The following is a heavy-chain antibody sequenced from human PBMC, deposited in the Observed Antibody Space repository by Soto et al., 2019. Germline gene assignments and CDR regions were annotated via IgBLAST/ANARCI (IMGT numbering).Heavy chain of an antibody. V-gene: IGHV1-3*01. D-gene: IGHD5-18*01. CDR3: ARDRKLQQLWSYHYYYGMDV. Sequence: ASVKVSCKASGYTFTSYAMHWVRQAPGQRLEWMGWINAGNGNTKYSQKFQGRVTITRDTSASTAYMELSSLRSEDTAVYYCARDRKLQQLWSYHYYYGMDVWGQGTTVTVSS. CDR1: GYTFTSYA. J-gene: IGHJ6*02. CDR2: INAGNGNT.